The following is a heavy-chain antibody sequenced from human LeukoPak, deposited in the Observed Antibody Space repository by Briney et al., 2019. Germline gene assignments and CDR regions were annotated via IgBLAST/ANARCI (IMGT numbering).Heavy chain of an antibody. CDR3: ARGRGWIDP. Sequence: PGGSLRLPCEASGYTFTNNWMTWFRQAPGKGLEWVANVNEDGSEQNYLDSVKGRFTISRDNAKNSVYLQMNNLRVEETAVYYCARGRGWIDPWGQGTLVTVSS. CDR2: VNEDGSEQ. V-gene: IGHV3-7*01. J-gene: IGHJ5*02. CDR1: GYTFTNNW. D-gene: IGHD5-24*01.